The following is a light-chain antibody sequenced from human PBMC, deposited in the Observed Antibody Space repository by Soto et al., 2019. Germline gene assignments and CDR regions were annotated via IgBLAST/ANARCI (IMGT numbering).Light chain of an antibody. CDR2: EVS. J-gene: IGLJ2*01. V-gene: IGLV2-8*01. Sequence: QSVLTQPPSASGTPGQSVTIPCTGTSSDVGDYNYISWYQQHPGKAPKLVIYEVSRRPSGVPDRFSGSKSGNTASLTVSGLQAEDEEDYYCSSNAGSNNWVFGGGTKLTVL. CDR1: SSDVGDYNY. CDR3: SSNAGSNNWV.